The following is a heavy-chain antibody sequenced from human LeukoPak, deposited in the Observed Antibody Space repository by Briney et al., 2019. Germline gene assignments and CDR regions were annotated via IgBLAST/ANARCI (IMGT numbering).Heavy chain of an antibody. CDR3: ATTADYWGSYG. CDR2: ISGSGGST. Sequence: PGGSLRLSCSASGFTFSSYAMSWVRQAPGKGLEWVSGISGSGGSTYYADSVKGRFTISRDNSKNTLYLQMNSLRAEDTAVYYCATTADYWGSYGCGQGTLVTVSS. CDR1: GFTFSSYA. J-gene: IGHJ4*02. D-gene: IGHD7-27*01. V-gene: IGHV3-23*01.